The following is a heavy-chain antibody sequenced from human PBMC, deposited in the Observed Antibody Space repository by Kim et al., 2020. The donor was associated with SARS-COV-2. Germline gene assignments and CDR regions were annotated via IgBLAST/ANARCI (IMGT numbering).Heavy chain of an antibody. J-gene: IGHJ4*02. CDR3: ARDDNCGYWH. Sequence: GGSLRLSCAASGFSVSRYYMTWVRQAPGKGLEWVSVIYIDDSSFHTDSVKGRFTISRDNSKSTLYLQMNRLRAEDTAVYYCARDDNCGYWHWGQGTPVT. V-gene: IGHV3-66*01. CDR2: IYIDDSS. CDR1: GFSVSRYY. D-gene: IGHD1-20*01.